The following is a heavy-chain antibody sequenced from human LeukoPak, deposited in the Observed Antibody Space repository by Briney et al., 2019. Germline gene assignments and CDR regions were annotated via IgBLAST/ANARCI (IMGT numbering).Heavy chain of an antibody. CDR2: INHSGST. J-gene: IGHJ4*02. D-gene: IGHD2-2*01. CDR3: ARVGCSSTSCYYYFDY. V-gene: IGHV4-34*01. CDR1: GGSFSGYY. Sequence: SETLSLTCAVYGGSFSGYYWSWIRQPPGKGLEWIGEINHSGSTNYNPSLKSRVTVSVDTSKNQFSLKLSSVTAADTAVYYCARVGCSSTSCYYYFDYWGQGTLVTVSS.